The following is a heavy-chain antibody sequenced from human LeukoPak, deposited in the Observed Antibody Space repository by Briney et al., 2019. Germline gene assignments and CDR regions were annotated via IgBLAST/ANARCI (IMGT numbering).Heavy chain of an antibody. CDR2: FDHEDGVT. J-gene: IGHJ4*02. CDR1: GYSLTEIS. D-gene: IGHD6-13*01. CDR3: ATSVVAAAPYYFDY. Sequence: ASVKVSCKVSGYSLTEISMHWVRQAPGKGVEWMGGFDHEDGVTIYAQKFQGRVTMTEDTSTDTAYMELSRLRCELMAVKYCATSVVAAAPYYFDYWGQGTLVTVSS. V-gene: IGHV1-24*01.